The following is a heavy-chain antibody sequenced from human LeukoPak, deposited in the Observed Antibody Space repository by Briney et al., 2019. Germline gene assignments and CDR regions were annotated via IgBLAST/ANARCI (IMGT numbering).Heavy chain of an antibody. J-gene: IGHJ3*02. V-gene: IGHV3-53*01. CDR3: ARPYYYDSSGYHGAFDI. CDR1: GFTVSTSY. Sequence: GGSLRLSCAASGFTVSTSYMTWVRQAPGKGPEWVSVIYSGGGTYYADPVKGRSTISRDNSKNTLYLQMNSLRAEDTAVYYCARPYYYDSSGYHGAFDIWGQGTMVTVSS. CDR2: IYSGGGT. D-gene: IGHD3-22*01.